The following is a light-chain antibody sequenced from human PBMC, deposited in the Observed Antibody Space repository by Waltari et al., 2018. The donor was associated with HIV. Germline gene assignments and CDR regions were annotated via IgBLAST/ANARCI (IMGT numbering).Light chain of an antibody. CDR3: QQYHSYPLT. V-gene: IGKV1D-16*01. Sequence: DIQMAQFPSSLSAYVGDRVPITCRASQVISSWVAWYQQIPGKAPNSLIYAASNLQSGVPSRFSGSGSGTNFTLIINNLQPEDIATYFCQQYHSYPLTFGGGTKVEIK. CDR1: QVISSW. J-gene: IGKJ4*01. CDR2: AAS.